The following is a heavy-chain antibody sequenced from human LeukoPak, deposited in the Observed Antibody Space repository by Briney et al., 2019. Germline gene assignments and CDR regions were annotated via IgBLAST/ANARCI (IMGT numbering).Heavy chain of an antibody. CDR1: GGSISSGSYY. CDR3: ARDASSYYYDLFDP. J-gene: IGHJ5*02. D-gene: IGHD3-22*01. Sequence: SETLSLTCTVSGGSISSGSYYWSWIRQPAGKGLEWIGRIYTSGTTNYNPSLKSRVTISVDTSKNQFSLKLSSVTAADTAVYYCARDASSYYYDLFDPWGQGILVTVSS. CDR2: IYTSGTT. V-gene: IGHV4-61*02.